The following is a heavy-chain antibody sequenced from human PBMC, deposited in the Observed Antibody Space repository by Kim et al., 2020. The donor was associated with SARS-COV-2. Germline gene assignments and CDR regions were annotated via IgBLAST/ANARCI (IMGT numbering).Heavy chain of an antibody. CDR1: GFTFSSYA. J-gene: IGHJ6*03. CDR3: ARERCSSTSCYPDYYYYMDV. CDR2: ISYDGSNK. D-gene: IGHD2-2*01. Sequence: GGSLRLSCAASGFTFSSYAMHWVRQAPGKGLEWVAVISYDGSNKYYADSVKGRFTNSRDNSKNTLYLQMNSLRAEDTAVYYCARERCSSTSCYPDYYYYMDVGGKGTTVTVSS. V-gene: IGHV3-30-3*01.